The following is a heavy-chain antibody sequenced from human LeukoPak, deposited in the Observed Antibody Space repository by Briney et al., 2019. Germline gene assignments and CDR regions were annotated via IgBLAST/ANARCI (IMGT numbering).Heavy chain of an antibody. CDR3: ARVILPTYYFDY. J-gene: IGHJ4*02. D-gene: IGHD2-15*01. Sequence: SETLSLTCAVSGGPISSGGYSWSWIRQPPGKGLEWIGYIYHSGSTYYNPSLKSRVTLSVDRSKNQFSLKLSSVTAADTAVYYCARVILPTYYFDYWGQGTLVTVSS. CDR1: GGPISSGGYS. V-gene: IGHV4-30-2*01. CDR2: IYHSGST.